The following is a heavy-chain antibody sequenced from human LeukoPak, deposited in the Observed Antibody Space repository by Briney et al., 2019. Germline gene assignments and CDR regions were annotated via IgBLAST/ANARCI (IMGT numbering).Heavy chain of an antibody. Sequence: SETLSLTCTVSGGSVSTTGSYWGWIRQPPGKGLEWIGTLHYRGSAYFSASLKSRGTISVDTSKNQFSLKLSSVTSADTAVYFCARDWDGGNNFNTFDIWGQGTVVTVSS. CDR3: ARDWDGGNNFNTFDI. CDR2: LHYRGSA. J-gene: IGHJ3*02. CDR1: GGSVSTTGSY. V-gene: IGHV4-39*07. D-gene: IGHD5-24*01.